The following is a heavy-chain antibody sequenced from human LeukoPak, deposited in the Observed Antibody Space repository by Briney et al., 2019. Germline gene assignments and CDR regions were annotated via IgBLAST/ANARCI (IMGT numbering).Heavy chain of an antibody. J-gene: IGHJ4*02. CDR2: ISGSGNTI. CDR1: GFTFSDSH. D-gene: IGHD5-12*01. V-gene: IGHV3-11*01. CDR3: ASAIVATDQDPPFDF. Sequence: GGSLRLSCAASGFTFSDSHMSWIRQAPGKGLEWVSYISGSGNTIYKADSVKGRFTISRDNAQNSLYLQMNSLRVEDTAVYYCASAIVATDQDPPFDFWGQGTLVTVSS.